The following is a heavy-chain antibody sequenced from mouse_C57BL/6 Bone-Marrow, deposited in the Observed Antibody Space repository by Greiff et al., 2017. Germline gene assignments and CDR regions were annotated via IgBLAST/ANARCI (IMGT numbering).Heavy chain of an antibody. V-gene: IGHV1-81*01. Sequence: QVQLKESGAELARPGASVKLSCKASGYTFTSYGISWVKQRTGQGLEWIGEIYPRSGNTYYNEKFKGKATLTADKSSSTGYMELRSLTSEDSAVYFCARDWWFAYWGQGTLVTVSA. D-gene: IGHD4-1*01. CDR2: IYPRSGNT. J-gene: IGHJ3*01. CDR1: GYTFTSYG. CDR3: ARDWWFAY.